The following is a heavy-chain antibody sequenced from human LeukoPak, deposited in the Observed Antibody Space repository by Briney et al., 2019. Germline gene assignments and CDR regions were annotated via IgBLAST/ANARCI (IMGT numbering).Heavy chain of an antibody. D-gene: IGHD3-3*01. CDR2: IYYSGST. J-gene: IGHJ4*02. V-gene: IGHV4-39*01. CDR1: GGSISSSSYY. Sequence: SETLSLTCTVSGGSISSSSYYWGWIRQPPGKGLEWIGSIYYSGSTYYNPSLKSRVTISVDTSKNQFSLKLSSVTAADTAVYYCAGIRPTEWLLTDWGQETLVTVSS. CDR3: AGIRPTEWLLTD.